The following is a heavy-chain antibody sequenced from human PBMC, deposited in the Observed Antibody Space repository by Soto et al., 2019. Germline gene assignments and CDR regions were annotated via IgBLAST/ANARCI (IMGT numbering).Heavy chain of an antibody. CDR2: MYYSGNS. D-gene: IGHD4-4*01. J-gene: IGHJ4*02. V-gene: IGHV4-39*01. CDR3: ARHPRDDYNYGGSGIFDY. CDR1: GGSISSRTFW. Sequence: ETLSLSCRVSGGSISSRTFWWAWIRQPPGKGLEWIGDMYYSGNSYSSPSLKSRVTLSVDTSKNQLSLKLNSVAAADTAVYYSARHPRDDYNYGGSGIFDYWGQGTLVTVYS.